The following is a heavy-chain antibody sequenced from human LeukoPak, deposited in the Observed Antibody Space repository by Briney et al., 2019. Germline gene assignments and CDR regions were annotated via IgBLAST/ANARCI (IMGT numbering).Heavy chain of an antibody. Sequence: ASVKVSCKASGYTFTGYYMHWVRQATGQGLEWMGWMNPNSGNTGYAQKFQGRVTITRNTSISTAYMELSSLRSEDTAVYYCARGSYCSSTSCPYNWFDPWGQGTLVTVSS. D-gene: IGHD2-2*01. V-gene: IGHV1-8*03. CDR3: ARGSYCSSTSCPYNWFDP. CDR1: GYTFTGYY. J-gene: IGHJ5*02. CDR2: MNPNSGNT.